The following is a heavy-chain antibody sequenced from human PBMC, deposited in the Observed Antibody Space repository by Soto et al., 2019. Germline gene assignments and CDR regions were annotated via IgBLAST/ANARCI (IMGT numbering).Heavy chain of an antibody. V-gene: IGHV4-34*01. Sequence: SETLSLTCAVYGGSFSGYYWSWIRQPPGKGLEWIGEINHSGSTNYNPSLKSRVTISVDTSKNQFSLKLSSVTAADTAVYYCAREILKRRIDFWSGYYRHWGQGTLVTVSS. CDR2: INHSGST. CDR3: AREILKRRIDFWSGYYRH. J-gene: IGHJ4*02. D-gene: IGHD3-3*01. CDR1: GGSFSGYY.